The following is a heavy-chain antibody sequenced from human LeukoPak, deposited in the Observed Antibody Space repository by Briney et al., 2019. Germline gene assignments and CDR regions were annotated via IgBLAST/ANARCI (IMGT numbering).Heavy chain of an antibody. CDR3: ARAQEGLVPAADYFDY. J-gene: IGHJ4*02. V-gene: IGHV4-61*02. CDR1: GGSISSGSYY. CDR2: IYTSGST. Sequence: SQTLFLTCTVSGGSISSGSYYWSWIRQPAGKGLEWIGRIYTSGSTNYNPSLKSRVTISVDTSKNQFSLKLSSVTAADTAVYYCARAQEGLVPAADYFDYWGQGTLVTVSS. D-gene: IGHD2-2*01.